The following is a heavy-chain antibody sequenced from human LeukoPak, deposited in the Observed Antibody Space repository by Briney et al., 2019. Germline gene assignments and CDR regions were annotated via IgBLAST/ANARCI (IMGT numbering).Heavy chain of an antibody. D-gene: IGHD2-15*01. CDR1: GFTFSSYG. Sequence: PGGSLRLSCAASGFTFSSYGMHWVRQAPGKGLEWVAVISYDGSNKYYADSVKGRFTISRDNSKNTPYLQMDSLRAEDTAVYYCAKDGGLGYCSGGSCFFDYWGQGTLVTVSS. V-gene: IGHV3-30*18. J-gene: IGHJ4*02. CDR2: ISYDGSNK. CDR3: AKDGGLGYCSGGSCFFDY.